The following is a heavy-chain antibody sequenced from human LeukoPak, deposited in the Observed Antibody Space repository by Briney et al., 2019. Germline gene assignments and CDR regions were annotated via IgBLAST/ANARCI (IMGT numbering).Heavy chain of an antibody. CDR2: ISSTSYYI. CDR1: GFTFISHS. Sequence: GGSLRLSCAASGFTFISHSLNWVRQAPGKGLEWVSSISSTSYYIYYPDSVKGRFTISRDNSKNTLNLQMNSLRAADTAVYYCARDLGGWQRSHYYYYYGMDVWGQGTTVTVSS. V-gene: IGHV3-21*04. J-gene: IGHJ6*02. CDR3: ARDLGGWQRSHYYYYYGMDV. D-gene: IGHD6-19*01.